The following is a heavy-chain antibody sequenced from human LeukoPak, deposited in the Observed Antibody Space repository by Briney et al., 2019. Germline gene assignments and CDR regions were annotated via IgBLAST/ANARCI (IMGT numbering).Heavy chain of an antibody. CDR1: GFTFSSYW. J-gene: IGHJ6*03. CDR3: AQAAGRGRGNYYYYMDV. CDR2: IKQDESEK. V-gene: IGHV3-7*01. D-gene: IGHD6-25*01. Sequence: GGSLRLSCAASGFTFSSYWMNWVRQAPGKGLEWVANIKQDESEKYYADSVKGRFTISRDNSKNTLYLQMNSLRAEDTAVYYCAQAAGRGRGNYYYYMDVWGKGNTVTVSS.